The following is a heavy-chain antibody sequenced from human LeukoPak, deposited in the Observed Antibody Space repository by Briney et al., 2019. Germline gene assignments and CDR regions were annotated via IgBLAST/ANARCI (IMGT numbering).Heavy chain of an antibody. D-gene: IGHD3-10*01. J-gene: IGHJ4*02. CDR3: AKDSWYGSGSYYFDY. Sequence: GGSLRLSCAASGFTFSSYGMHWVRQAPGKGLEWVAFIRYDGSSKYYADSVKGRFTISRDNSKNTLYLQMNSLRAEDTAVYYCAKDSWYGSGSYYFDYWGQGTLVTVSS. V-gene: IGHV3-30*02. CDR2: IRYDGSSK. CDR1: GFTFSSYG.